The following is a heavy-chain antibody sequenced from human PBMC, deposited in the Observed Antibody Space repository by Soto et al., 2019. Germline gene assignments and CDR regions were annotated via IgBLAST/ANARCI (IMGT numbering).Heavy chain of an antibody. Sequence: SETLSLTCTVSGASISSYYWSWIRQPPGKGLEWIGYIYYSGSTNYNPSLKSRVTISVDTSKNQFSLKLSSVTAADTAVYYCARGGAQYYYYYYGMDVWGQGTTVTVSS. CDR1: GASISSYY. CDR3: ARGGAQYYYYYYGMDV. CDR2: IYYSGST. D-gene: IGHD3-16*01. J-gene: IGHJ6*02. V-gene: IGHV4-59*12.